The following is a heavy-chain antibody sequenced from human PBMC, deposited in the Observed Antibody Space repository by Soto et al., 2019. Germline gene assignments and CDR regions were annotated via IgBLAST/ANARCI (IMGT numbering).Heavy chain of an antibody. CDR2: IYTGGTT. Sequence: PGGSLRLSCVASGVSVSSNYMTWVRQAPGKGLEWVSVIYTGGTTYYADSVRGRFTISRDISKNTVFLQMNSLRAEDTAVYYCAGQFCSNGVCSKYYFDYWGQGTLVTVSS. V-gene: IGHV3-53*01. CDR3: AGQFCSNGVCSKYYFDY. J-gene: IGHJ4*02. CDR1: GVSVSSNY. D-gene: IGHD2-8*01.